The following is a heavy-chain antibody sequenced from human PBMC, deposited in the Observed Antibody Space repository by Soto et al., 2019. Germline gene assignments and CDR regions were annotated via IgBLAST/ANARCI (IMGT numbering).Heavy chain of an antibody. CDR1: GFTFSSYS. D-gene: IGHD2-2*01. J-gene: IGHJ6*02. Sequence: GGSLRLSCAASGFTFSSYSMNWVRQAPGKGLEWVSSISSSSSYIYYADSVKGRFTISRDSAKNSLYLQMNSLRAEDTAVYYCAREQNIVVVPAAYWAGYYGMDVWGQGTTVTVSS. V-gene: IGHV3-21*01. CDR3: AREQNIVVVPAAYWAGYYGMDV. CDR2: ISSSSSYI.